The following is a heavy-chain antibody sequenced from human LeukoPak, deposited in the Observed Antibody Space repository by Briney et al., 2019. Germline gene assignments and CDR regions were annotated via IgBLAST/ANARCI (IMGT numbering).Heavy chain of an antibody. Sequence: GGSLRLSCAASGFTFSSYSMNWVRQATGKGLEGVSSISSSSSYIYYADSVKGRFTISRDNAKNSLYLQMNSLRAEDTAVYYCARDDIVVVPGNWFDPWGQGTLVTVPS. CDR2: ISSSSSYI. CDR1: GFTFSSYS. V-gene: IGHV3-21*01. CDR3: ARDDIVVVPGNWFDP. J-gene: IGHJ5*02. D-gene: IGHD2-2*01.